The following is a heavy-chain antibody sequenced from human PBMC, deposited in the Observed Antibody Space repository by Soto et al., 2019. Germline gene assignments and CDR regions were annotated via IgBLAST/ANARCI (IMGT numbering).Heavy chain of an antibody. CDR3: ARHAVQCGGDCYSPLAAFDI. CDR1: GGSISSSSYY. J-gene: IGHJ3*02. D-gene: IGHD2-21*01. Sequence: QLQLQESGPGLVKPSETLSLTCTVSGGSISSSSYYWGWIRQPPGKGLEWIGSIYYSGSTYYNPSLKSRVTKSVDTSKNQFSLKLSSVTAADTAVYYCARHAVQCGGDCYSPLAAFDIWGQGTMVTVSS. CDR2: IYYSGST. V-gene: IGHV4-39*01.